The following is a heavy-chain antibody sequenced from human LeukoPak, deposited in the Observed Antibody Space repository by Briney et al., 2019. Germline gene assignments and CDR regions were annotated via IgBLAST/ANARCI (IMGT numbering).Heavy chain of an antibody. V-gene: IGHV3-7*03. CDR3: ARGATTRVYDAFDI. D-gene: IGHD1-26*01. CDR1: GFTFSSYW. CDR2: IKQDGSEK. J-gene: IGHJ3*02. Sequence: GGSLRLSCAASGFTFSSYWMSWVRQAPGKGLEWVGNIKQDGSEKHYVDSVKGRFTISRDNAKNSLYLQMNSLRAEDTALYHCARGATTRVYDAFDIWGQGTMVTVSS.